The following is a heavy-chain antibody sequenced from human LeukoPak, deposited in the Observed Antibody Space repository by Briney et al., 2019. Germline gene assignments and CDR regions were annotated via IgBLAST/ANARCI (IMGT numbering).Heavy chain of an antibody. J-gene: IGHJ4*02. V-gene: IGHV1-8*01. CDR2: MNPNSGNT. D-gene: IGHD3-22*01. CDR1: GYTFTSYD. Sequence: ASVKVSFKASGYTFTSYDINWVRQATGQGLEWMGWMNPNSGNTGYAQKLQGRVTMTTDTSTSTAYMELRSLRSDDTAVYYCARDPDGHYDSSGYYWNYWGQGTLVTVSS. CDR3: ARDPDGHYDSSGYYWNY.